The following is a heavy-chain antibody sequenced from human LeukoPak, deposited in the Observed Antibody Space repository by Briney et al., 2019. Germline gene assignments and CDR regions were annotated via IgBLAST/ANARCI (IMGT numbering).Heavy chain of an antibody. CDR3: ARGQPSRAFDI. D-gene: IGHD6-13*01. Sequence: SETLSLTCAVYGGSFSGYYWSWIRQPPGKGLEWIGEINHSGSTNYNPSLKSRVTISVDTSKNQFSLKLSSVTAADTAVYYCARGQPSRAFDIWGQGTMVTVSS. V-gene: IGHV4-34*01. CDR2: INHSGST. CDR1: GGSFSGYY. J-gene: IGHJ3*02.